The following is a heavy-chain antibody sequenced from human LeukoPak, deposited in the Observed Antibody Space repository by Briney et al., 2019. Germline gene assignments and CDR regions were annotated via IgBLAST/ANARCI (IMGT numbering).Heavy chain of an antibody. V-gene: IGHV4-39*01. CDR1: GDSISSSIYY. D-gene: IGHD3-10*01. CDR3: ARRLGGSGSYYY. Sequence: SETLSLTCTVSGDSISSSIYYWGWIRLPPGKGLEWIGSIYYSGSTYYNPSLKSRVTISVDTSKNQFSLKLRSVTAADTAVYYCARRLGGSGSYYYWGQGTLVTVSS. CDR2: IYYSGST. J-gene: IGHJ4*02.